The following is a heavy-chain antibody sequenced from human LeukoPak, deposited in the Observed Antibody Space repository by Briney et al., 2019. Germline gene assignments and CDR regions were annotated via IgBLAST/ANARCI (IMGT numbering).Heavy chain of an antibody. V-gene: IGHV4-39*01. D-gene: IGHD6-13*01. CDR1: AASCRRVTNY. CDR3: ARHAGGISATGTRPFDY. CDR2: IYYSGST. J-gene: IGHJ4*02. Sequence: PSETLSLSCMVSAASCRRVTNYGGSVRQHPRKGLEWIGSIYYSGSTYYNPSLKSRVSMPVDTSKNQFSLKLSSVTAADTAVYYCARHAGGISATGTRPFDYWGQGTLVTVSS.